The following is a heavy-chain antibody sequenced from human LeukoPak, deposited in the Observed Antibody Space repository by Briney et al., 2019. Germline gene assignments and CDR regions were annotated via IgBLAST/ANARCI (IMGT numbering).Heavy chain of an antibody. CDR1: GYTFTGYY. CDR3: ARYRPYGLGYYYMDV. V-gene: IGHV1-2*02. D-gene: IGHD4-17*01. CDR2: INPNSGGT. J-gene: IGHJ6*03. Sequence: ASVKVSCKASGYTFTGYYMHWVRQAPGQGLEWMGWINPNSGGTNYAQKFQGRVTMTRDTSISTAYMELSSLRSEDTAVYYCARYRPYGLGYYYMDVWGKGTTVTVSS.